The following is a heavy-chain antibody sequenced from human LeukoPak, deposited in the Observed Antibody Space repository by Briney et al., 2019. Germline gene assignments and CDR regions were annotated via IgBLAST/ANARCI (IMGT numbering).Heavy chain of an antibody. J-gene: IGHJ6*03. CDR1: GFTFSDYY. Sequence: PGGSLRPSCAASGFTFSDYYMSWIRQAPGKGLEWVSYISSSGSTIYYADSVKGRFTISRDNAKNSLYLQMNSLRAEDTAVYYCARVAHGTSYYYYYYMDVWGKGTTVTVSS. CDR2: ISSSGSTI. V-gene: IGHV3-11*04. D-gene: IGHD3/OR15-3a*01. CDR3: ARVAHGTSYYYYYYMDV.